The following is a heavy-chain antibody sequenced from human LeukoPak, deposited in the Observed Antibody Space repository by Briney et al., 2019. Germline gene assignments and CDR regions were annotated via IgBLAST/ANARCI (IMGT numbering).Heavy chain of an antibody. J-gene: IGHJ4*02. CDR1: GGSISSYY. V-gene: IGHV4-4*09. CDR3: ASGVVPAAIDY. Sequence: SETLSLTCTVSGGSISSYYWSWIRQPPGKGLEWIGYIYTSGSTNYNPSLKSRVTISVDTSKNQFSLRLSSVTAADTAVYYCASGVVPAAIDYWGQGTLVTVSS. D-gene: IGHD2-2*01. CDR2: IYTSGST.